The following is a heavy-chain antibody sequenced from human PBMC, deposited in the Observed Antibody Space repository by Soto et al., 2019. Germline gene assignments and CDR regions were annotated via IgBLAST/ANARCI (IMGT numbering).Heavy chain of an antibody. CDR3: ARGTNYYDSSGYTENDAFDI. CDR2: VYYSGST. Sequence: QVQLQESGPGLVKPSQTLSLTCTVSGGSISSGGYYWSWIRQHPGKGLEWLGYVYYSGSTYYNPSLKSRVTISVDTSKNQFSLKLSSVTAADTAVYYCARGTNYYDSSGYTENDAFDIWGQGTMVTVSS. D-gene: IGHD3-22*01. CDR1: GGSISSGGYY. J-gene: IGHJ3*02. V-gene: IGHV4-31*03.